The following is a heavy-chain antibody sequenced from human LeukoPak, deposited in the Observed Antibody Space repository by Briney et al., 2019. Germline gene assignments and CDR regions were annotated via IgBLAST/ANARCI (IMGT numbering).Heavy chain of an antibody. Sequence: GGSLRLSCAASGFTFSDYYASWIRQAPGKGLEWVSYISSSGSTIYYADSVKGRFTISRDNAKNSLYLQMNSLRDEDTAVYYCARGASYYDSSGYSPRRGMDVWGQGTTVTVSS. CDR1: GFTFSDYY. CDR3: ARGASYYDSSGYSPRRGMDV. V-gene: IGHV3-11*04. D-gene: IGHD3-22*01. CDR2: ISSSGSTI. J-gene: IGHJ6*02.